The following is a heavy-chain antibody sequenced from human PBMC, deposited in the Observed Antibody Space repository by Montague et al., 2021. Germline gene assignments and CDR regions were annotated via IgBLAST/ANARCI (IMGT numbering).Heavy chain of an antibody. CDR3: AKEEEYCSGDSCYIDY. D-gene: IGHD2-15*01. J-gene: IGHJ4*02. CDR1: GFTFSSYA. Sequence: SLRLSCAASGFTFSSYAMSWVRQAPGKGLEWVSAISGSGGSTYYADSVKGRFTISRDNSKNTLYLQMNSLRAEDTAVYSCAKEEEYCSGDSCYIDYWGQGTVVTVS. CDR2: ISGSGGST. V-gene: IGHV3-23*01.